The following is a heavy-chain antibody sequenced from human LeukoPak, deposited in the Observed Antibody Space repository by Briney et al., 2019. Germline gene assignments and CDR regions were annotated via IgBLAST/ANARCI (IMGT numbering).Heavy chain of an antibody. CDR2: IKQGGSDK. D-gene: IGHD3-10*01. CDR1: GGSFSSYW. V-gene: IGHV3-7*01. CDR3: ARLVWSGEPYFDY. Sequence: GGALRLSCAASGGSFSSYWMSWVRQAPGKGLEGVANIKQGGSDKYSLDSVKGRFTISRDNDKNSLYLKMNSLRAEDTAVYYCARLVWSGEPYFDYWGQGTLVTVSS. J-gene: IGHJ4*02.